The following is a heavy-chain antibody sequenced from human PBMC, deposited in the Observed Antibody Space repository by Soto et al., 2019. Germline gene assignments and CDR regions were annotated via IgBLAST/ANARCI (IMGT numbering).Heavy chain of an antibody. CDR3: AREKKHQSLGGRFGMDV. J-gene: IGHJ6*02. CDR1: GFIFSDFS. V-gene: IGHV3-21*01. Sequence: GGSLRLSCAVSGFIFSDFSMNWVRQAPGKGLEWVASIGSSGGYIFYADSVKGRFTISRDNAKKSLDLQINSLRAEDTAVYYCAREKKHQSLGGRFGMDVWCQGTTVTVS. D-gene: IGHD2-2*01. CDR2: IGSSGGYI.